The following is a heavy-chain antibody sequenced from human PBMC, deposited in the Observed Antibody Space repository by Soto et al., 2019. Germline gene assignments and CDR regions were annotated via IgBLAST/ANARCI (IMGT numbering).Heavy chain of an antibody. D-gene: IGHD6-13*01. Sequence: SVKVSCKASGGTFSSYAISWVRQAPGQGLEWMGGIIPIFGTANYAQKFQGRVTITADESTSTAYMELSSLRSEDTAVYYCARVRVGSSWYGSSAPPGYYYYYYGMDVWGQGTTVTVSS. J-gene: IGHJ6*02. V-gene: IGHV1-69*13. CDR2: IIPIFGTA. CDR1: GGTFSSYA. CDR3: ARVRVGSSWYGSSAPPGYYYYYYGMDV.